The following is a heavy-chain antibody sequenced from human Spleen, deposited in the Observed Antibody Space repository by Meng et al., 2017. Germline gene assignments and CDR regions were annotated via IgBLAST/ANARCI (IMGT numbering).Heavy chain of an antibody. CDR1: GFTFSSYS. V-gene: IGHV3-21*01. CDR2: ISSSSSYM. D-gene: IGHD3-22*01. CDR3: ARDPYYDSSGYYYMEYFQH. J-gene: IGHJ1*01. Sequence: GGSLRLSCAASGFTFSSYSMNWVRQAPGKGLEWVSSISSSSSYMYYADSVKGRFTISRDNAKNSLYLQMDSLRAEDTAVYYCARDPYYDSSGYYYMEYFQHWGQGTLVTVSS.